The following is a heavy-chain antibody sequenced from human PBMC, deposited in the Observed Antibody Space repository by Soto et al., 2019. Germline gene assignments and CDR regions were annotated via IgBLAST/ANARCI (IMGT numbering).Heavy chain of an antibody. V-gene: IGHV4-31*03. J-gene: IGHJ4*02. CDR1: GGSISSGGYY. Sequence: SETLSLTCIVSGGSISSGGYYWSWIRQHPGKGLEWIGYIYYSGSTYYNPSLKSRVTISVDTSKNQFSLKLSSVTAADTAVYYCARGPAGDGVSYFIYWGQGTLVTVSS. D-gene: IGHD2-8*01. CDR2: IYYSGST. CDR3: ARGPAGDGVSYFIY.